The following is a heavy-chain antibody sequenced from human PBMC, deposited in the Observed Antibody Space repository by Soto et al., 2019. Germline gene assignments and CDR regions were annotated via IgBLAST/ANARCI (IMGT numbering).Heavy chain of an antibody. Sequence: SVKLSCKASVFTLTRAAVQWSRHARRQRLEWIGWIVAGSGTTNCAQKFQERVTIIRDMPTNTVYMELSGLRSEDTAVYYCAAPALPYSGYDIDAVDMWGQGTMVTVSS. V-gene: IGHV1-58*01. CDR1: VFTLTRAA. D-gene: IGHD5-12*01. CDR3: AAPALPYSGYDIDAVDM. J-gene: IGHJ3*02. CDR2: IVAGSGTT.